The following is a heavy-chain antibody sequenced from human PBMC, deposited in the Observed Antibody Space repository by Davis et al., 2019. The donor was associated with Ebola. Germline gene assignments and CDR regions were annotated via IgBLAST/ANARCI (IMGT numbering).Heavy chain of an antibody. CDR2: ISSSSSLI. V-gene: IGHV3-48*04. CDR3: AGGESGWDASDI. Sequence: GESLKISCEASGFSFRTYAMNWVRQAPGKGLEWVSFISSSSSLIKYADSVKGRFTVSRDNAKSSLSLQMNSLRAEDTAVYYCAGGESGWDASDIWGRGTMVTVSS. CDR1: GFSFRTYA. D-gene: IGHD6-19*01. J-gene: IGHJ3*02.